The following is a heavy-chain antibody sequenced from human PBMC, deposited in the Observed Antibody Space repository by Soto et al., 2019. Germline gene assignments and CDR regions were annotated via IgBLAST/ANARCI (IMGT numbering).Heavy chain of an antibody. Sequence: LSLTCTVSGDTSTSYYWGWIRQAPGKGLEWIGHIHNSGTSTHNPSLNGRVTISIDMSKKQFSLKLTSLTSADTAVYYCARDFYDSVGYTWYDSWSQGTLVTVSS. CDR3: ARDFYDSVGYTWYDS. CDR2: IHNSGTS. CDR1: GDTSTSYY. J-gene: IGHJ5*01. V-gene: IGHV4-59*01. D-gene: IGHD3-22*01.